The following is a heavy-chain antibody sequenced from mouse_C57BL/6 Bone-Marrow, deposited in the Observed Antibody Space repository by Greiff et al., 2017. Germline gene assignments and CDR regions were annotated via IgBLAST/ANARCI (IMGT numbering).Heavy chain of an antibody. Sequence: VKLQQPGAELVKPGASVKLSSKASGYTFTSYSMHWVKQTPGRGLEWIGSIDPKNGGTKYNEKFKGKATLTVDKPSSTAYMQLSSLTSAVSAVYDRARGGNYWYFDVWGTGTTVTVSS. D-gene: IGHD2-1*01. CDR3: ARGGNYWYFDV. V-gene: IGHV1-62-3*01. CDR1: GYTFTSYS. CDR2: IDPKNGGT. J-gene: IGHJ1*03.